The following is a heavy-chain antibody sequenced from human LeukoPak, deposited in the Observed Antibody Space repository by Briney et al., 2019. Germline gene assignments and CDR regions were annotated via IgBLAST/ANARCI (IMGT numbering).Heavy chain of an antibody. J-gene: IGHJ4*02. CDR3: TTYYYGSGSYYSDFDY. Sequence: GGSLRLSCAASGFTFSSYGMHWVRQAPGKGLEWVAFIRYDGSNKYYADSVKGRFTISRDNSKNTLYLQMNSLRAEDTAVYYCTTYYYGSGSYYSDFDYWGQGTLVTVSS. D-gene: IGHD3-10*01. CDR2: IRYDGSNK. CDR1: GFTFSSYG. V-gene: IGHV3-30*02.